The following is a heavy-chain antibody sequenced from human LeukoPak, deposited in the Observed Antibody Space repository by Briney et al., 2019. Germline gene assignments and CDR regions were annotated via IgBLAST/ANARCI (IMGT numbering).Heavy chain of an antibody. Sequence: GGSLRLSCAASGFTFSSYSMNWVRQAPGKGLEWVSYISSSSSTIYYADSVKGRFTISRDNAKNSLYLQMNSLRAEDTAVYYCARDKIKGYWGQGTLVTVSS. V-gene: IGHV3-48*04. J-gene: IGHJ4*02. CDR2: ISSSSSTI. CDR1: GFTFSSYS. CDR3: ARDKIKGY.